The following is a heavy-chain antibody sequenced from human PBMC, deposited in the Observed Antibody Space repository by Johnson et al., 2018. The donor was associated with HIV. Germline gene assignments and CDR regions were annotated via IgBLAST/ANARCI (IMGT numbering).Heavy chain of an antibody. V-gene: IGHV3-20*04. J-gene: IGHJ3*02. CDR2: INWNGAST. Sequence: VQLVESGGGVVQPGRSLRLSCAASGFTFSSYGMSWVRQVPGKGLEWVSGINWNGASTGYADSVKGRFTISRDNAQNSLYLQMDNLRPEDTALYYCARRLWFRNLYDAFDIWGQGTMVTVSS. CDR1: GFTFSSYG. D-gene: IGHD3-10*01. CDR3: ARRLWFRNLYDAFDI.